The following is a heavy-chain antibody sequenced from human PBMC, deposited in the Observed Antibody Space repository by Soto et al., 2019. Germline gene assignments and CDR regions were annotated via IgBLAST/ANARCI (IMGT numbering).Heavy chain of an antibody. D-gene: IGHD3-3*01. J-gene: IGHJ4*02. CDR2: INYSGST. CDR3: ARHVNRGAIFDY. CDR1: GGSISSYY. V-gene: IGHV4-59*08. Sequence: QVQLQESGPGLVKPSETLSLTCTVSGGSISSYYWSWIRQPPGKGLEWIGYINYSGSTTYNPSLRSRVTISGDTSKNQLSLKLSSVTAANTAVYYCARHVNRGAIFDYWGQGTLVTVSS.